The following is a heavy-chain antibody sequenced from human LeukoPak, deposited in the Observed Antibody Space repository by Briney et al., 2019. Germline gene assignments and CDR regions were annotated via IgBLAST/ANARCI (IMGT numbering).Heavy chain of an antibody. CDR3: TRRPGYCSSTSCYAGAFDI. CDR2: IRSKANSYAT. Sequence: PGGSLRLSCAASGFTFSGSAMHWVRQASGKGLEWVGRIRSKANSYATAYAASVKGRFTISRDDSKNTAYLQMNSLKTEDTAVYYCTRRPGYCSSTSCYAGAFDIWGQGTMVTVSS. V-gene: IGHV3-73*01. J-gene: IGHJ3*02. CDR1: GFTFSGSA. D-gene: IGHD2-2*03.